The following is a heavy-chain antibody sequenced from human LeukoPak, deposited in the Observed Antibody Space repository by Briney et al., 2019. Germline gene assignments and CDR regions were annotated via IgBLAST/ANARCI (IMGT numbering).Heavy chain of an antibody. V-gene: IGHV4-59*01. CDR1: GGSISSYY. CDR2: IYYSGST. Sequence: PSETLSLTCTVSGGSISSYYWSWIRQPPGKGLEWIGHIYYSGSTNYNPSLKSRVTISVDTSKNQFSLKLSSVTAADTAVYYCARERGRDAFDIWGQGTMVTVSS. J-gene: IGHJ3*02. CDR3: ARERGRDAFDI.